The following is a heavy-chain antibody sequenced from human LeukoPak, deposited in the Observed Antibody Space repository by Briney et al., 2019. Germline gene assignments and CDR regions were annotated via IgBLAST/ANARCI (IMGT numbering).Heavy chain of an antibody. CDR1: GGSLSGNY. V-gene: IGHV4-34*01. CDR2: INRSGST. D-gene: IGHD5-12*01. CDR3: ARLSRGYDYGFFDY. Sequence: SETLSLTCAVYGGSLSGNYWSWIRQPPGKGLEWIGEINRSGSTKYNPSLKSRVTISVDTSKNQLSLRLSSVTAADTAVYYCARLSRGYDYGFFDYWGQGTLVTVSS. J-gene: IGHJ4*02.